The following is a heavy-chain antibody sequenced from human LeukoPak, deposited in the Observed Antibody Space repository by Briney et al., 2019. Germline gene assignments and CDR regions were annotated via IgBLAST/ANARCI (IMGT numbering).Heavy chain of an antibody. CDR1: GYTFTGYY. D-gene: IGHD3-22*01. V-gene: IGHV1-2*02. CDR3: AREDSSGYRYFDY. J-gene: IGHJ4*02. CDR2: INPNSGGT. Sequence: ASVKVPCKASGYTFTGYYMHWVRQAPGQGLEWMGWINPNSGGTNYAQKFQGRVTMTRDTSISTAYMELSRLRSDDTAVYYCAREDSSGYRYFDYWGQGTLVTVSS.